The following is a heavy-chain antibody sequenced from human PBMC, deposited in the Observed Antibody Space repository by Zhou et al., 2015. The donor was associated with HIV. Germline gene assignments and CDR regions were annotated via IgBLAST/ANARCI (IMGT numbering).Heavy chain of an antibody. Sequence: QVQLVQSGAEVKKPGSSVKVSCKASGGTFSSYAISWVRQAPGQGLEWMGGIIPIFGTANYAQKFQGRVTITADESTSTAYMELSSLRSEDTAVYYCARDVVVVPAAMPVLTVPPPWSDPWDHGYLV. D-gene: IGHD2-2*01. CDR1: GGTFSSYA. CDR2: IIPIFGTA. J-gene: IGHJ5*02. CDR3: ARDVVVVPAAMPVLTVPPPWSDP. V-gene: IGHV1-69*01.